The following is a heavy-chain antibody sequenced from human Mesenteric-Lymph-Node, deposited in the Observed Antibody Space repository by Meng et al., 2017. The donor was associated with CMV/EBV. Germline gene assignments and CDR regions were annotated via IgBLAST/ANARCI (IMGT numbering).Heavy chain of an antibody. V-gene: IGHV3-33*01. D-gene: IGHD6-13*01. J-gene: IGHJ4*02. CDR1: GFTFSSYG. CDR3: ARDLHSSSWYGGGFFDY. Sequence: GESLKISCAASGFTFSSYGMHWVRQAPGKGLEWVAVIWYDGSNKYYADSVKGRFTISRDSSKNMLSLQMNSLRVEDTAIYFCARDLHSSSWYGGGFFDYWGQGTLVTVSS. CDR2: IWYDGSNK.